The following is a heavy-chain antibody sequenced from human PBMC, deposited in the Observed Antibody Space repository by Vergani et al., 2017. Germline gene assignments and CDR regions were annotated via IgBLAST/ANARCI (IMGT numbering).Heavy chain of an antibody. J-gene: IGHJ4*02. Sequence: QVPLPESGPGLVKPSETLSLTCTVSGGSISSYYWSWIRQPPGKGLEWIGYIYYSGSTNYNPSLKSRVTISVDTSKNQFSLKLSSVTAADTAVYYCARAGASGWDFDYWGQGTLVTVSS. CDR1: GGSISSYY. CDR2: IYYSGST. D-gene: IGHD6-19*01. CDR3: ARAGASGWDFDY. V-gene: IGHV4-59*01.